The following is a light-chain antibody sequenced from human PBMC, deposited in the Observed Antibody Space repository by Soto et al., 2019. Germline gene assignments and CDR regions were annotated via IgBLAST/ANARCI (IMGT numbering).Light chain of an antibody. CDR3: QDYGTSAPWT. V-gene: IGKV3-20*01. Sequence: VLTQSPGTLSLSPGERTTLSCRASQNIRGNELAWYQQKPGQPPRLRIYRGSSRAPGIPDRFSGRGSGTEFTLTSSRLEPDDFAVYYCQDYGTSAPWTFGQGTRVEIK. CDR1: QNIRGNE. J-gene: IGKJ1*01. CDR2: RGS.